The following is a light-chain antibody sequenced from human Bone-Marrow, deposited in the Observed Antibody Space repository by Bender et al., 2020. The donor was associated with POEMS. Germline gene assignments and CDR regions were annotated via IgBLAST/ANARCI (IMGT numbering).Light chain of an antibody. CDR1: SSDVGNFYL. Sequence: QSALTQPASVSGSPGQSITISCTATSSDVGNFYLVSWYQQYPGKAPKLLIYEGSKRPSGVSNRFSGSKSGNTASLTISGVQAEDEADYYCSSYAGSNDLVFGGGTKLTVL. CDR3: SSYAGSNDLV. V-gene: IGLV2-14*02. J-gene: IGLJ2*01. CDR2: EGS.